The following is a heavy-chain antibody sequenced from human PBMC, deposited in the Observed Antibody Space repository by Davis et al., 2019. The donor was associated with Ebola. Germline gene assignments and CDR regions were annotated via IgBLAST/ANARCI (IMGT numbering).Heavy chain of an antibody. Sequence: PGGSLRLSCAASGFTFSDYYMSWVRQAPGKGLEWVANIKEDESEEYYVDSVKGRFTISRDNAKNTLYLQMNSLRAEDTAVYYCARDASGYSYGFAFDIWGQGTMVTVSS. V-gene: IGHV3-7*01. CDR2: IKEDESEE. D-gene: IGHD5-18*01. CDR1: GFTFSDYY. CDR3: ARDASGYSYGFAFDI. J-gene: IGHJ3*02.